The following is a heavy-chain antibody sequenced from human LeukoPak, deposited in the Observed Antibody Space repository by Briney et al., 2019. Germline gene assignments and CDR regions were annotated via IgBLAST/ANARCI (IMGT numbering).Heavy chain of an antibody. D-gene: IGHD4-11*01. Sequence: ASVKVSCKASGGAFNSYGFSWVRQAPGQGLEWMGRIIPIFGIANYAQKFQGRVTITANKSTSTAYMELSSLRSEDTAVYYCAREADYPNWFDPWGQGTLVTVSS. CDR2: IIPIFGIA. CDR1: GGAFNSYG. V-gene: IGHV1-69*04. CDR3: AREADYPNWFDP. J-gene: IGHJ5*02.